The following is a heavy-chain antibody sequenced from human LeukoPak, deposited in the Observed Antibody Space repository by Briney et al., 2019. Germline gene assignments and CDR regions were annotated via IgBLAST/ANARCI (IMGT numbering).Heavy chain of an antibody. CDR3: AKLYDSIAYYYMDV. V-gene: IGHV3-23*01. CDR2: TSGTGGNT. J-gene: IGHJ6*03. D-gene: IGHD3-22*01. CDR1: GFTFSNYA. Sequence: GGSLRLSCAASGFTFSNYAMSWVRQAPGKGLEWVSVTSGTGGNTYYADSVKGRFTISRDNSDNTLDLQMNSLRAEDTAVYYCAKLYDSIAYYYMDVWGKGTTVTVSS.